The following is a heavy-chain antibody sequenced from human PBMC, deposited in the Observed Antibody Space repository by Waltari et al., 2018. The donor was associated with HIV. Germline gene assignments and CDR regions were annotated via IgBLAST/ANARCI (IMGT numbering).Heavy chain of an antibody. CDR1: GFSFSSYS. CDR3: ARDPRWTGASDY. J-gene: IGHJ4*02. CDR2: ISTSSLYI. D-gene: IGHD7-27*01. Sequence: EVQLVESGGGLVKPGGSLSLSCAASGFSFSSYSMNWVRQAPGKGMEWVSSISTSSLYIYYADSVKGRFTISRDNGKNSLYLQMNSLRVEDTAMYFCARDPRWTGASDYWGQGTLVTVSS. V-gene: IGHV3-21*01.